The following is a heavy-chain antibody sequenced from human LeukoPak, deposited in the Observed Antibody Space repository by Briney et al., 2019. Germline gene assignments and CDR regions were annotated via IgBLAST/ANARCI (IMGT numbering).Heavy chain of an antibody. CDR1: GFTLSSYA. CDR2: ISYDGSNK. V-gene: IGHV3-30-3*01. Sequence: PGGSLRLSCAASGFTLSSYAMHWVRQAPGKGLEWVAVISYDGSNKYYADSVKGRFTISRDNSKNTLYLQMNSLRAEDTAVYYCARIEGGYSSSPPDIWGQGTMVTVSS. CDR3: ARIEGGYSSSPPDI. D-gene: IGHD6-6*01. J-gene: IGHJ3*02.